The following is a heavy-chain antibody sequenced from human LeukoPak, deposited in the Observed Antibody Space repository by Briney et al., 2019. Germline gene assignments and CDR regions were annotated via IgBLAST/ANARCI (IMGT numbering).Heavy chain of an antibody. Sequence: SETLSLTCTVSGDSMSYYYWGWIRQPPGKGLEYIGNVYPSGNTHYNPSLKGRVTISVDTSKNQFSLRLSSVTAADTAVYYCARVMNPTFYCDYWGQGTLVTVSS. CDR1: GDSMSYYY. CDR2: VYPSGNT. J-gene: IGHJ4*02. V-gene: IGHV4-4*08. D-gene: IGHD1-1*01. CDR3: ARVMNPTFYCDY.